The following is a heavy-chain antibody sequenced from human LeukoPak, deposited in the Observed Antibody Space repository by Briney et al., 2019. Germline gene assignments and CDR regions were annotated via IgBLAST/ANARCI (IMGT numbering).Heavy chain of an antibody. CDR2: ISAYNGNT. CDR1: GYTFTSYG. V-gene: IGHV1-18*01. D-gene: IGHD3-3*01. J-gene: IGHJ6*02. Sequence: ASVKVSCKASGYTFTSYGISWVRQAPGQGLEWMGWISAYNGNTNYARKLQGRVTMTTDTSTSTAYMELRSLRSDDTAVYYCARVQYYDFWSGYRSPNTYYYYGMDVWGQGTTVTVSS. CDR3: ARVQYYDFWSGYRSPNTYYYYGMDV.